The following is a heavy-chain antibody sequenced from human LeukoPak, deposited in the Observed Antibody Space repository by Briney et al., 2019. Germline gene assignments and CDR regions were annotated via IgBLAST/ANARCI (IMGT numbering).Heavy chain of an antibody. Sequence: SETLSLTCAVSGGSISSSNWWSWVRQPPGKGLEWIGEIYHSGSSNSNPSLKSRVTISVDTSKNQFSLRLSSVTAADTAVYYCARLRSGWYDSLDIWGQGTMVTVSS. CDR1: GGSISSSNW. CDR3: ARLRSGWYDSLDI. V-gene: IGHV4-4*02. D-gene: IGHD6-19*01. CDR2: IYHSGSS. J-gene: IGHJ3*02.